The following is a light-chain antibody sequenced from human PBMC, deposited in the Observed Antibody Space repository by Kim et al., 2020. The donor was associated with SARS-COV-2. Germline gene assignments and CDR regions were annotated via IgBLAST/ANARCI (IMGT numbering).Light chain of an antibody. CDR1: YSDDRNY. CDR2: GAS. V-gene: IGKV3-20*01. J-gene: IGKJ2*01. Sequence: LCPEERAPLSCRAGYSDDRNYLAWSHTRPGQAPRLLIYGASSRATGIPDKFSGGGYGTDFTLTMSGLGPEDFAVYSCHQYGNSPRTCGQGTNLEI. CDR3: HQYGNSPRT.